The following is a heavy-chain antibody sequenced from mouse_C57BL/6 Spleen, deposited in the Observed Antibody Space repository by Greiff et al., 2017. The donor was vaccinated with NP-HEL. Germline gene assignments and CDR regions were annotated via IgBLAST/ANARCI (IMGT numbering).Heavy chain of an antibody. J-gene: IGHJ2*01. CDR1: GYTFTSSW. CDR3: ARIIYYGSSPYDFDY. V-gene: IGHV1-55*01. CDR2: IYPGRGST. Sequence: VQLQQPGAELVKPGASVKMSCKASGYTFTSSWLTWVTQSPGQGLEWIGDIYPGRGSTNYNEKFKSKATLTVDTSSSTAYMQLSSLTSEDSAVNYGARIIYYGSSPYDFDYWGQGTTLTVSS. D-gene: IGHD1-1*01.